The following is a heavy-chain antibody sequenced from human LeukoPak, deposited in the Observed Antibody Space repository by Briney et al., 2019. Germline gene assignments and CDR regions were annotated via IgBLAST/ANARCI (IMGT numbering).Heavy chain of an antibody. D-gene: IGHD2-15*01. Sequence: GGSLRLSCAASGFSFRNYWMGWVRQAPGKGLEWVANTKPDGSAEYYADSVRGRFSTSRDNANSLLYLQMNSLRAEDTAVYYCARDGGLHTNFDYWGQGTLVTVSS. CDR2: TKPDGSAE. J-gene: IGHJ4*02. CDR3: ARDGGLHTNFDY. CDR1: GFSFRNYW. V-gene: IGHV3-7*01.